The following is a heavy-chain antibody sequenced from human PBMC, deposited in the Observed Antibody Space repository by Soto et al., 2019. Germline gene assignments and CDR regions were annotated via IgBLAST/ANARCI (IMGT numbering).Heavy chain of an antibody. CDR1: GFTFTKFR. V-gene: IGHV3-7*01. Sequence: EVHLVESGGGLVRPGESLRLSCAASGFTFTKFRMSWLRQAPGKGLEWVANIKQDGSETRYVDSVKGRFTISRDNAKNSLFLQMNSLRAEDTAIYYCARSYGTGFLSGYWGQGTLVTVST. J-gene: IGHJ4*02. CDR3: ARSYGTGFLSGY. D-gene: IGHD3-10*01. CDR2: IKQDGSET.